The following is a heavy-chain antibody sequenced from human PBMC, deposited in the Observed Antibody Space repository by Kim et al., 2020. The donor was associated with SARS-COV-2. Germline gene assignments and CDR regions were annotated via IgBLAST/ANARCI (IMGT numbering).Heavy chain of an antibody. Sequence: SETLSLTCTVSGGSISSYYWSWIRQPPGKGLEWIGYIYYSGSTNYNPSLKSRVTISVDTSKNQFSLKLSSVTAADTAVYYCARQIPPTVTTYWYFDLWGRGTLVTVSS. D-gene: IGHD4-17*01. J-gene: IGHJ2*01. CDR3: ARQIPPTVTTYWYFDL. CDR1: GGSISSYY. CDR2: IYYSGST. V-gene: IGHV4-59*08.